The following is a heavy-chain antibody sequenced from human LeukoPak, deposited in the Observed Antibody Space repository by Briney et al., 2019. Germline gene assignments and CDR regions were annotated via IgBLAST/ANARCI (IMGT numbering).Heavy chain of an antibody. CDR1: GFTFSSYA. CDR2: ISYDGSNK. J-gene: IGHJ4*02. CDR3: ARDHSSWYIYFDY. V-gene: IGHV3-30*04. Sequence: GGSLRLSCAASGFTFSSYAMHWVRQAPGKGLEWVALISYDGSNKYYADSVKARFIISRDNSKNTVYLQMNSLRAEDTAVYYCARDHSSWYIYFDYWGQGTLVTVSS. D-gene: IGHD6-13*01.